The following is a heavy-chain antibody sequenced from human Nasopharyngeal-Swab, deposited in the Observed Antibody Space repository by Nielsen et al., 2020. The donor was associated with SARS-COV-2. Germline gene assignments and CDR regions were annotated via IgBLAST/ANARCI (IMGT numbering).Heavy chain of an antibody. Sequence: GESLKISCAASGFTFSNYAMNWVCQAPGKGLEWVSSISDSGGSTSYSDSVRGRFTISRVNSKNTLYLQMNSLRAEDTAVYYCAKETPQSWLPDYWGQGTLVTVSS. CDR2: ISDSGGST. V-gene: IGHV3-23*01. D-gene: IGHD5-18*01. J-gene: IGHJ4*02. CDR1: GFTFSNYA. CDR3: AKETPQSWLPDY.